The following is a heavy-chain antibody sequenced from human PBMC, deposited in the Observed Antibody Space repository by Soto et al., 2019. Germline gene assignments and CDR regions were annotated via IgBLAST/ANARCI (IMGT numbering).Heavy chain of an antibody. J-gene: IGHJ6*02. CDR1: GYIFTTYW. CDR3: ATYQDPYYYGMDV. CDR2: IYPIDSDT. D-gene: IGHD2-2*01. Sequence: GESLKISCKGSGYIFTTYWIGWVRQMPGKGLEWMGIIYPIDSDTKYSPSFEGQVTVSVDKSISTAYLQWSSLKASDTAMYYCATYQDPYYYGMDVWGQGTTVTVSS. V-gene: IGHV5-51*01.